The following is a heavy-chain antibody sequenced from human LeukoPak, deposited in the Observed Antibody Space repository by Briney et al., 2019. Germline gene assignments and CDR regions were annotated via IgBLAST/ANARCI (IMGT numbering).Heavy chain of an antibody. CDR2: IYYNGKT. V-gene: IGHV4-39*01. J-gene: IGHJ4*02. Sequence: SETLSLTCTVSGGSISSSSYYWGWIRQPPGMGLEWIGCIYYNGKTFYNPSLKSRVTISADKSKNQFSLKLSSVTAADTAVYYCAATIAVAGTSFPYFDCWGQGTLVTVSS. D-gene: IGHD6-19*01. CDR1: GGSISSSSYY. CDR3: AATIAVAGTSFPYFDC.